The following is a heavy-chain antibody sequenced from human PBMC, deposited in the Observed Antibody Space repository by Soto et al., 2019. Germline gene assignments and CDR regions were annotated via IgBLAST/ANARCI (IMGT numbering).Heavy chain of an antibody. CDR2: INHSGST. CDR1: GGSFSGYY. V-gene: IGHV4-34*01. J-gene: IGHJ5*02. Sequence: PSETLSLTCAVYGGSFSGYYWSWIRQPPGKGLEWIGEINHSGSTNYNPSLKSRVTISVDTSKNQFSLKLSSVTAADTAVYYCARLLYCSSTSCYTTWWFDPWGQGTLVTVSS. D-gene: IGHD2-2*02. CDR3: ARLLYCSSTSCYTTWWFDP.